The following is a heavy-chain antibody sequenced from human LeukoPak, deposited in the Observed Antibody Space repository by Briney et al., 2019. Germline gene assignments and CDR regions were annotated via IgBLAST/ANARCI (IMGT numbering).Heavy chain of an antibody. D-gene: IGHD6-19*01. CDR1: GFTFSSYG. J-gene: IGHJ4*02. V-gene: IGHV3-21*01. CDR2: ISGSSSYI. Sequence: GGSLRVSCAASGFTFSSYGMNWVRQAPGKGLEWVSSISGSSSYIDYADSVKGRFTISRDNARKSLYLQMNSLRVEDTAVYYCARVEGSSGPKDYWGQGTLVTVSS. CDR3: ARVEGSSGPKDY.